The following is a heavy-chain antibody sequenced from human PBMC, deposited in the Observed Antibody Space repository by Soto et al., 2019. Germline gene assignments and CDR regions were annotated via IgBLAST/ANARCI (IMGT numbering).Heavy chain of an antibody. D-gene: IGHD5-12*01. CDR1: GFTFSSYE. CDR3: ARAKEYSGYDVLGAKDV. J-gene: IGHJ6*02. V-gene: IGHV3-48*03. Sequence: GGSLRLSCAASGFTFSSYEMNWVRQAPGKGLEWVSYISSSGTNIYYADSVKGRFTISRDNAENSLYLQMNSLRAEDTAVYYCARAKEYSGYDVLGAKDVWGQGTTVTISS. CDR2: ISSSGTNI.